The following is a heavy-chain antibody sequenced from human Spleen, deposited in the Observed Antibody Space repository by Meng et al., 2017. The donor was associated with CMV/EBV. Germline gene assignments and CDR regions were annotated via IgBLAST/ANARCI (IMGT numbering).Heavy chain of an antibody. CDR2: IKQDGSEK. CDR3: ARDHFGVVPYY. J-gene: IGHJ4*02. V-gene: IGHV3-7*01. Sequence: GALKISCAASGFTFSSYWMSWVRQAPGKGLEWVANIKQDGSEKYYVDSVKGRFTISRDNAKNSLYLQMNSLRAEDTAVYYCARDHFGVVPYYWGQGTLVTVSS. CDR1: GFTFSSYW. D-gene: IGHD3-3*01.